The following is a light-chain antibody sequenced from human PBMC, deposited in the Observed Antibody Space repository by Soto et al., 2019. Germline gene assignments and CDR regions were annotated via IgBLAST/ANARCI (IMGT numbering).Light chain of an antibody. J-gene: IGLJ3*02. CDR2: RND. CDR3: VAWDDSLSGRV. Sequence: QSVLTQPPSASGTPGQRVTISCSGSGSNIGSHDVYWYQHLPGTAPKVLIYRNDQRPSGVPDRFSASRSGTSASLAISGPRSEDEADYYCVAWDDSLSGRVFGGGTKLTVL. V-gene: IGLV1-47*02. CDR1: GSNIGSHD.